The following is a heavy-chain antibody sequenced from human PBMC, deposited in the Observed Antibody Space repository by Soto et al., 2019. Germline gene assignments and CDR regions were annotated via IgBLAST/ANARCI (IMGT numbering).Heavy chain of an antibody. D-gene: IGHD1-1*01. CDR3: ARATTGTTGPSALRY. V-gene: IGHV4-39*01. J-gene: IGHJ4*02. Sequence: QLQLQESGPGLVKPSETLSLTCTVSGGSISSSSYYWGWIRQPPGKGLEWIGSIYYSGSTYYNPSLKSRVTISAATSKTQFSLKLHSVTAADTAVYYCARATTGTTGPSALRYWGQGTLVTVSS. CDR1: GGSISSSSYY. CDR2: IYYSGST.